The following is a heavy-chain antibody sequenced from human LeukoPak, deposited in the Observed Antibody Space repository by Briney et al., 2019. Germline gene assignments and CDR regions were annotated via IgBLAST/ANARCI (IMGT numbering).Heavy chain of an antibody. CDR1: GGSFSGYY. CDR3: ARGLLPALDY. J-gene: IGHJ4*02. Sequence: SETLSLTCAVYGGSFSGYYWSWIRQPPGKGLEWIGEINHSGSTNYNPSLKSRVTISVDTSKNQFSLKLSSVTAADTAVYYFARGLLPALDYWGQGTLVTVSS. D-gene: IGHD1-26*01. CDR2: INHSGST. V-gene: IGHV4-34*01.